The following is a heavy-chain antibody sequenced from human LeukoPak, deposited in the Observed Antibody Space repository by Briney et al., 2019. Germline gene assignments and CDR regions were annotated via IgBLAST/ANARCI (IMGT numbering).Heavy chain of an antibody. D-gene: IGHD6-19*01. CDR3: ARDSGYRSGRSLDY. J-gene: IGHJ4*02. V-gene: IGHV1-3*01. CDR2: INAENGNT. Sequence: ASVKVSCKASGYTFTNYAIHWVRQAPGQRLEWMGWINAENGNTKYSQKFQGRVTVTRDTSASTAYMELSSLRSEDTAVYYCARDSGYRSGRSLDYWGQGTLVTVSS. CDR1: GYTFTNYA.